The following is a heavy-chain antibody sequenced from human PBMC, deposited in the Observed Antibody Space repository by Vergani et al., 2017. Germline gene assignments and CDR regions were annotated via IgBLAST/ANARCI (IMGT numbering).Heavy chain of an antibody. CDR3: ARDFRLLYNQFDP. D-gene: IGHD1-14*01. CDR2: TWYDGNNK. V-gene: IGHV3-33*01. Sequence: QVQLVESGGGVVQPGRSLRLSCAASGFTFNQYRMHWVRQAPGKGLEWVAVTWYDGNNKQYADSVKGRFTISRDNSKSMMYLQMNRLRDEDTGVYYCARDFRLLYNQFDPWGQGTLVTVSS. CDR1: GFTFNQYR. J-gene: IGHJ5*02.